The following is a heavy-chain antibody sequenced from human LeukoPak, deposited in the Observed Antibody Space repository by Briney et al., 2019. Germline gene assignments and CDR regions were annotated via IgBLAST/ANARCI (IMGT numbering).Heavy chain of an antibody. CDR1: GFTFSSYE. Sequence: PGGSLRLSCAAPGFTFSSYEMNWVRQAPGKGLEWVSYISSSGSTIYYADSVKGRFTISRDNAKNSLYLQMNSLRAEDTAVYYCARDDSHRNIYYYYYMDVWGKGTTVTISS. CDR3: ARDDSHRNIYYYYYMDV. V-gene: IGHV3-48*03. D-gene: IGHD1-14*01. J-gene: IGHJ6*03. CDR2: ISSSGSTI.